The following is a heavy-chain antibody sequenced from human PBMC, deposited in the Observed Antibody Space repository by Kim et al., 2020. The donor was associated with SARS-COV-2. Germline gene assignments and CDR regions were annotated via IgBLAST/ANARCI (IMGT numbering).Heavy chain of an antibody. V-gene: IGHV4-39*01. CDR3: ARGRGAAGDAFDI. CDR2: IYYSGST. J-gene: IGHJ3*02. CDR1: GGSISSSSYY. D-gene: IGHD6-13*01. Sequence: TLSLTCTVSGGSISSSSYYWGWIRQPPGKGLEWIGSIYYSGSTYYNPSLKSRVTISVDTSKNQFSLKLSPVTAADTAVYYCARGRGAAGDAFDIWGQGTMVTVS.